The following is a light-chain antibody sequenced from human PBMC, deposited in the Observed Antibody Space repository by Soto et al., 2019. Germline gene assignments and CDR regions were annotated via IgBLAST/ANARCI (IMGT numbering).Light chain of an antibody. J-gene: IGKJ2*01. Sequence: EIVLTQSPATLSLSPGESATLSCGASQSFSSVYFAWYQQKPGLAPRLLIYDASTRATGVPDRFSASGSGTDFTLTISRLEPEDFAVYYCQHYGASPKTFGQGTKVEIK. V-gene: IGKV3D-20*01. CDR2: DAS. CDR3: QHYGASPKT. CDR1: QSFSSVY.